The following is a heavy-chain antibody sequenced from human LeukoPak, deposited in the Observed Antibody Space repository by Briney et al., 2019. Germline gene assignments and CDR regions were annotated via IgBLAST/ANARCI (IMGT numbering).Heavy chain of an antibody. CDR3: ARAGSGSYPGGFDP. V-gene: IGHV1-18*01. J-gene: IGHJ5*02. CDR2: ISAYNGNT. D-gene: IGHD1-26*01. Sequence: ASVKVSCKASGYTFTSYGISWVRQAPGQGLEWMGWISAYNGNTNYAQKLQGRVTMTTDTSTSTAYMELSSLRSEDTAVYYCARAGSGSYPGGFDPWGQGTLVTVSS. CDR1: GYTFTSYG.